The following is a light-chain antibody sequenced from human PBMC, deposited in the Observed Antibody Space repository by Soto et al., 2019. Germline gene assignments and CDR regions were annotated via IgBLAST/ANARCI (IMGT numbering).Light chain of an antibody. CDR1: QGINIF. V-gene: IGKV1-9*01. J-gene: IGKJ2*01. CDR2: AAS. CDR3: QQRNSYPRT. Sequence: DIQLTQSPSFLSASVGDRVTITCRASQGINIFLAWFQQKPGKAPNLLISAASTLQSGVPSRFSGSGSETEFTLTITNLQPEDSATYYCQQRNSYPRTFGQGTKVEIK.